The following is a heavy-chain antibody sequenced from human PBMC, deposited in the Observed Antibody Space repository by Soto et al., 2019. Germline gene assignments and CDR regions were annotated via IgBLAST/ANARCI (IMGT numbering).Heavy chain of an antibody. CDR1: GFTFSSYA. CDR2: ISGSGGST. V-gene: IGHV3-23*01. D-gene: IGHD2-2*01. CDR3: AKPLGYCSSTSGYGHYYYYYMDV. Sequence: EVQLLESGGGLVQPGGSLRLSCAASGFTFSSYAMSWVRQAPGKGLEWVSAISGSGGSTYHADSVKGRITIYGDNSKNTLYLQMNSLRAEDTAVYYYAKPLGYCSSTSGYGHYYYYYMDVWGKGTTVTVSS. J-gene: IGHJ6*03.